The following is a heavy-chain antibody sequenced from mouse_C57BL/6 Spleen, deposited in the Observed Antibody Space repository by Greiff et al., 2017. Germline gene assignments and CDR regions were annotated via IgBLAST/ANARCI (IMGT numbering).Heavy chain of an antibody. D-gene: IGHD1-1*02. CDR3: VRHRGGGAMDY. Sequence: EVMLVESGGGLVQPKGSLKLSCAASGFSFNTYAMNWVRQAPGKGLEWVARIRSKSNNYATYYADSVKDRFTISRDDSESMLYLQMNNLKTEDTAMYYCVRHRGGGAMDYWGQGTSVTVSS. J-gene: IGHJ4*01. CDR2: IRSKSNNYAT. V-gene: IGHV10-1*01. CDR1: GFSFNTYA.